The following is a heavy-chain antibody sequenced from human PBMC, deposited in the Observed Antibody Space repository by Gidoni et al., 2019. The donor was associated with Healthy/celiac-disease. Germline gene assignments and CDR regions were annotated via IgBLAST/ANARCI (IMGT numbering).Heavy chain of an antibody. V-gene: IGHV3-23*01. CDR2: ISGSCGST. Sequence: EGQLLESGGGLVQPGGSLRLSCADYGFTFSSYAMSWVRQAPGKGLEWVSAISGSCGSTYYADSVQGRFTISRDNSKNTLYLQMNSLRAEDTAVYYCAISSGYSSGWYDYWGQGTLVTVSS. CDR3: AISSGYSSGWYDY. CDR1: GFTFSSYA. D-gene: IGHD6-19*01. J-gene: IGHJ4*02.